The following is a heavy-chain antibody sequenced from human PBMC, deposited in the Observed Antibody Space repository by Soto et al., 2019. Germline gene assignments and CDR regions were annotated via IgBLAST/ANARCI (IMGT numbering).Heavy chain of an antibody. CDR2: IWYDGSNK. V-gene: IGHV3-33*01. D-gene: IGHD3-10*01. CDR1: GFSFSSYG. Sequence: GGSLRLSCAASGFSFSSYGMHWVRQAPGKGLEWVAVIWYDGSNKYYADSVKGRFTISRDNSKNTLYLQMNSLRAEDTAVYYCARVGYYGSGSYYNRPFDPWGQGTLVTVSS. CDR3: ARVGYYGSGSYYNRPFDP. J-gene: IGHJ5*02.